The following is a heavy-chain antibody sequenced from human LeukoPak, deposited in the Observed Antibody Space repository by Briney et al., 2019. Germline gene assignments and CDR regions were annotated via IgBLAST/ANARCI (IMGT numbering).Heavy chain of an antibody. CDR3: AKVGAYGDYARHDY. J-gene: IGHJ4*02. D-gene: IGHD4-17*01. V-gene: IGHV4-38-2*01. Sequence: TSETLSLTCAVSGYSISSGSYWGWIRQPPGKGLEWIGNMFHSGDTYHNPSLKSRVTISADTSKNQFSLKLTSVTAADTAVYYCAKVGAYGDYARHDYWGRGTLVTVSS. CDR1: GYSISSGSY. CDR2: MFHSGDT.